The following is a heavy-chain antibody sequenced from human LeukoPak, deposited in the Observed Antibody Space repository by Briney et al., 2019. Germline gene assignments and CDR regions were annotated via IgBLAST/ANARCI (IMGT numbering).Heavy chain of an antibody. CDR1: GYTFPGYY. J-gene: IGHJ3*02. CDR2: MNPNSGNT. CDR3: ATSRLAGQDAFDI. Sequence: ASVKVSCQASGYTFPGYYMHWVRQAPGQGLEWMGGMNPNSGNTGYAQKFQGRVTMTRNTSISTAYMELSSLRSEDTAVYYCATSRLAGQDAFDIWGQGTMVTVSS. V-gene: IGHV1-8*02. D-gene: IGHD6-19*01.